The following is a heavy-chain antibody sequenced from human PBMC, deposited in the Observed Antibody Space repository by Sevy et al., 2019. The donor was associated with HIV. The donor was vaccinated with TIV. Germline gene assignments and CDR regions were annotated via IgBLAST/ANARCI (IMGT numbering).Heavy chain of an antibody. CDR3: VKGLGMVQGALLSDDV. Sequence: GGSLSLSCAASGFTFRSYGMHWVRQAPGKGLEWVTFIRYDGSTRYYADSVKGQFTVSRDNFKNTLYLQMNSLRVEDTAVYYCVKGLGMVQGALLSDDVWGQGTMVTVSS. CDR1: GFTFRSYG. D-gene: IGHD3-10*01. V-gene: IGHV3-30*02. CDR2: IRYDGSTR. J-gene: IGHJ3*01.